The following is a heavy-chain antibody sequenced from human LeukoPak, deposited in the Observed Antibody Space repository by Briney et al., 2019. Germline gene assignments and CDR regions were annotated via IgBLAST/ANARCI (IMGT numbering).Heavy chain of an antibody. CDR1: GGSISSYY. CDR2: IYTSGST. CDR3: AREEVEEWLVLPDYYYYYMDV. D-gene: IGHD6-19*01. Sequence: PSETLSLTCTVSGGSISSYYWSWIRQPAGKGLEWIGRIYTSGSTNYNPSLKSRVTMSVDTSKNQFSLKLRSVTAADTAVYYCAREEVEEWLVLPDYYYYYMDVWGKGTTVTVSS. V-gene: IGHV4-4*07. J-gene: IGHJ6*03.